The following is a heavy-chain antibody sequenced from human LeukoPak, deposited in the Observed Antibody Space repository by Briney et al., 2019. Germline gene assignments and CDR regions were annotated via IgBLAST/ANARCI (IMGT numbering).Heavy chain of an antibody. CDR1: GGSFSGYY. CDR3: ARRSTIFGVPSRYFDL. J-gene: IGHJ2*01. Sequence: SETLSLTCAVYGGSFSGYYWSWIRQPPGKGLEWIGEIDHSGSTNYNPSLKSRVTTSVDTSKNQFSLKLTSVTAADTAVYYCARRSTIFGVPSRYFDLWGRGTLVTVSS. CDR2: IDHSGST. V-gene: IGHV4-34*01. D-gene: IGHD3-3*01.